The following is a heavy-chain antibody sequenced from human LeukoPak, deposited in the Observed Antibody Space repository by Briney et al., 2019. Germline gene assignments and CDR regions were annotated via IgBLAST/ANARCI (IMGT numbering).Heavy chain of an antibody. CDR1: GFTFSSYS. CDR2: ISSSTSAI. V-gene: IGHV3-48*01. CDR3: AVIAVAGFDY. D-gene: IGHD6-19*01. Sequence: GGSLRLSCAASGFTFSSYSMNWVSQAPGKGLEWISYISSSTSAIYYADSVKGRFTISRDNAKNSLYLQMNSLRAEDTAVYYCAVIAVAGFDYWGQGTLVTVSS. J-gene: IGHJ4*02.